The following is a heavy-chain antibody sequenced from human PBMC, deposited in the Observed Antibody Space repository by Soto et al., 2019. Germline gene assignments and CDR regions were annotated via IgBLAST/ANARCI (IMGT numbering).Heavy chain of an antibody. V-gene: IGHV5-10-1*01. CDR2: IDPSDSYT. D-gene: IGHD3-10*01. CDR3: ARHIKKITMVRGVTPGTDY. CDR1: GYSFTSDW. J-gene: IGHJ4*02. Sequence: GESLKISCKGSGYSFTSDWISWVRQMPGKGLEWMGRIDPSDSYTNYSPSFQGHVTISADKSISTAYLQWSSLKASDTAMYYCARHIKKITMVRGVTPGTDYWGQGTLVTVSS.